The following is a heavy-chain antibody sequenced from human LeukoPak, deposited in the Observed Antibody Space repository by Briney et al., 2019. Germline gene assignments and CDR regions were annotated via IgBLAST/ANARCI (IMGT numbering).Heavy chain of an antibody. J-gene: IGHJ4*02. CDR2: IYSSGST. V-gene: IGHV4-4*07. CDR3: ASGGYSPTRFDY. Sequence: SETLSLTCTVPGASISSYYWSWIRQPAGKGLEWIGRIYSSGSTNYDPSLKSRVTMSVDTSKNQFSLKVTSVTAADTAVYYCASGGYSPTRFDYWGQGTLVTVSS. CDR1: GASISSYY. D-gene: IGHD6-13*01.